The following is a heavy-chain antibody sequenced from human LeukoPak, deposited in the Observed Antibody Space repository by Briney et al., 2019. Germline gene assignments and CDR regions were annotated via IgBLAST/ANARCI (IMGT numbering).Heavy chain of an antibody. CDR3: AKDGHNYQLDY. J-gene: IGHJ4*02. V-gene: IGHV3-30*02. CDR1: VFNFTRSV. CDR2: IPYEGSNK. D-gene: IGHD5-24*01. Sequence: GGSLRLSCAASVFNFTRSVMHWVRQAPGKGLEWVAFIPYEGSNKYYADSVKGRFTSSRDNSKNTLYLQMNSLRAEDTAVYYCAKDGHNYQLDYWGQGTLVTVSS.